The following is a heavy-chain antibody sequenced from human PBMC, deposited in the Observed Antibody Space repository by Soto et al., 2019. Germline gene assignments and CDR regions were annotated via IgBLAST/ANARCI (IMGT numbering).Heavy chain of an antibody. CDR1: GYTFTSYY. CDR2: INPSGGST. D-gene: IGHD2-2*01. V-gene: IGHV1-46*01. CDR3: ARDTVVPTALYYFDY. Sequence: GASVKVSCKSSGYTFTSYYMHWVRQAPGQGLEWMGIINPSGGSTSYAQKFQGRVTMTRDKSTSTAYMELSSLRSEDTAVYYCARDTVVPTALYYFDYWGQGTLVTVSS. J-gene: IGHJ4*02.